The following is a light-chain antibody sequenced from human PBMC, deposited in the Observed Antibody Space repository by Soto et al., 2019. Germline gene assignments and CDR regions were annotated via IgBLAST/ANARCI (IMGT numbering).Light chain of an antibody. CDR2: HDD. CDR1: NSNIGNND. Sequence: QSVLTQPPSVSEAPGQRVTISCSGSNSNIGNNDVDWYQQLPGKAPKLLIYHDDLLPSGVSDRFSGCKSGTSAALAISGVQSEDEADDYCGTWDDSLSGHVLGGGTKLTVL. CDR3: GTWDDSLSGHV. J-gene: IGLJ3*02. V-gene: IGLV1-36*01.